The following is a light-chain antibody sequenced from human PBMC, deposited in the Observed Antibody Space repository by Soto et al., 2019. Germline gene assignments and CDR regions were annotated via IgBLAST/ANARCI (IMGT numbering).Light chain of an antibody. CDR1: KDISSY. J-gene: IGKJ5*01. Sequence: HLTPSPSSLSSSREDSVTLTCQASKDISSYLNWYQQKPGKAPKLLIYDASNLETGVPSRFSGSGSGTDFTFTISSLQPEDIGTYYCQQYHNLPITFGQGTRLEIK. CDR3: QQYHNLPIT. V-gene: IGKV1-33*01. CDR2: DAS.